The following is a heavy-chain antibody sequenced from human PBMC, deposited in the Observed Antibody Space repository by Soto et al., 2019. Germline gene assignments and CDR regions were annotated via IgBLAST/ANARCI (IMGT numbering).Heavy chain of an antibody. Sequence: GGSLRLSCAASGFTFSSYAMSWVRQAPGKGLEWVSAISGSGGSTYYADSVKGRFTISRDNSKNTLYLQMNSLRAEDTAVYYCAKAPPASDSGSYYSIDSWGKGTLVTVAS. J-gene: IGHJ4*02. D-gene: IGHD3-10*01. CDR2: ISGSGGST. CDR1: GFTFSSYA. CDR3: AKAPPASDSGSYYSIDS. V-gene: IGHV3-23*01.